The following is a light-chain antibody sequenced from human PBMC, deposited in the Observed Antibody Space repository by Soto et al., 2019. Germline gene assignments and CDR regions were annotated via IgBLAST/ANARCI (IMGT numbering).Light chain of an antibody. CDR2: GAS. J-gene: IGKJ1*01. Sequence: EIVLTQSPGTLSLSPGEGATLSCRASQSVSSSYLAWYQQKPGQAPRLLIYGASSRATGIPDRFSGSGSGTDFTLTISRLEPEDLAVYYCQQYGSSRTFGKGTKVDIK. V-gene: IGKV3-20*01. CDR3: QQYGSSRT. CDR1: QSVSSSY.